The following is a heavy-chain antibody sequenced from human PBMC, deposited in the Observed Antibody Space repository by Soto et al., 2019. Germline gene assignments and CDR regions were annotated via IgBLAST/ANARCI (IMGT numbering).Heavy chain of an antibody. CDR2: IWYDGSNK. J-gene: IGHJ6*02. CDR3: AREGSASAANSPYYYYYYGMDV. Sequence: GGSLRLSCAASGFTFSSYGMHWVRQAPGKGLEWVAVIWYDGSNKYYADSVKGRFTISRDNSKNTPYLQMNSLRAEDTAVYYCAREGSASAANSPYYYYYYGMDVWGQGTTVTVSS. CDR1: GFTFSSYG. D-gene: IGHD2-2*01. V-gene: IGHV3-33*01.